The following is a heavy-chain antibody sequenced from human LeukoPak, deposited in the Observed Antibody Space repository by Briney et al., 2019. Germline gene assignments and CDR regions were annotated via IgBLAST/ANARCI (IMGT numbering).Heavy chain of an antibody. CDR2: ISSSSSTI. V-gene: IGHV3-48*01. CDR1: GFTFSSYS. Sequence: GGSLRLSCAASGFTFSSYSMNWVRQAPGKGLEWVSYISSSSSTIYYAGSVKGRFTISRDNAKNSLYLQMNSLRAEDTAVYYCARETGSGWSLYYFDYWGQGTLVTVSS. CDR3: ARETGSGWSLYYFDY. D-gene: IGHD6-19*01. J-gene: IGHJ4*02.